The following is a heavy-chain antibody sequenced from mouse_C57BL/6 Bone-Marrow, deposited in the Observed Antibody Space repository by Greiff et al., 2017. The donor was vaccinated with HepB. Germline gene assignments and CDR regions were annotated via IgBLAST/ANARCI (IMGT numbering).Heavy chain of an antibody. Sequence: EVHLVESGGGLVQPGESLKLSCESNEYEFPSHDMSWVRKTPEKRLELVAAINSDGGSTYYPDTMERRFIISRDNTKKTLYLQMSSLRSEDTALYYCARRAYYYGSSYWYFDVWGTGTTVTVSS. V-gene: IGHV5-2*01. CDR3: ARRAYYYGSSYWYFDV. J-gene: IGHJ1*03. D-gene: IGHD1-1*01. CDR1: EYEFPSHD. CDR2: INSDGGST.